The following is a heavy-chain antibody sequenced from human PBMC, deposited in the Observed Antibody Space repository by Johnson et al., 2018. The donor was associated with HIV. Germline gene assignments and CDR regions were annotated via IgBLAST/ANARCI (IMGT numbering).Heavy chain of an antibody. J-gene: IGHJ3*02. V-gene: IGHV3-11*04. D-gene: IGHD3-9*01. CDR2: ISSSGRTL. CDR1: GFIFSDYY. Sequence: QVQLVESGGGLVKPGGSLRLSCAASGFIFSDYYMSWIRQAPGKGLERVSYISSSGRTLDYADSVKGRFTISRDNAKNSLYLQMNSLRAEDTAVYYCAREEGNDILTRGDAFDIWGQGTMVTVSS. CDR3: AREEGNDILTRGDAFDI.